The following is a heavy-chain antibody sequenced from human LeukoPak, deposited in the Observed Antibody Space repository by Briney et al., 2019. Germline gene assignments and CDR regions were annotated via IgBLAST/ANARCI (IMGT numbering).Heavy chain of an antibody. D-gene: IGHD3-22*01. Sequence: SVKVSCKASGGTFSSYAISWVRQAPGQGLEWMGGIIPIFGTANYAQKFQGRVTITADESTSTAYMELRSLRSEDTAVYYCASRVAYDSSGYYGAGYFDYWGQGTLVTVSS. J-gene: IGHJ4*02. CDR2: IIPIFGTA. CDR1: GGTFSSYA. V-gene: IGHV1-69*13. CDR3: ASRVAYDSSGYYGAGYFDY.